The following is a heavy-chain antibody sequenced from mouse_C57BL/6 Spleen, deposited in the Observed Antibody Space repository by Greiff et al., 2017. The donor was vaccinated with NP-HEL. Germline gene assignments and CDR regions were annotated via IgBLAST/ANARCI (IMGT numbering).Heavy chain of an antibody. V-gene: IGHV1-50*01. CDR2: IDPSDSYT. D-gene: IGHD1-2*01. J-gene: IGHJ4*01. CDR1: GYTFTSYW. Sequence: QQSCKASGYTFTSYWMQWVKQRPGQGLEWIGEIDPSDSYTNYNQKFKGKATLTVDTSSSTAYMQLSSLTSEDSAVYYCARRDYYGSMDYWGQGTSVTVSS. CDR3: ARRDYYGSMDY.